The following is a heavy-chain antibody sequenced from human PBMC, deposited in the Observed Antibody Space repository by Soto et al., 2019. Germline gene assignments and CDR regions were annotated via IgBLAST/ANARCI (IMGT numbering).Heavy chain of an antibody. J-gene: IGHJ6*03. D-gene: IGHD3-3*01. CDR1: GGSFSGYY. V-gene: IGHV4-34*01. Sequence: SETLSLTCAVDGGSFSGYYWSWIRKPPGKGLEWIGEINHSGSTNYNPSLKSRVTISVDTSKNQFSLKLSSVTAADTAVYYCARGKPLEWLSRFNYYYYYMDVWGKGTTVTVSS. CDR3: ARGKPLEWLSRFNYYYYYMDV. CDR2: INHSGST.